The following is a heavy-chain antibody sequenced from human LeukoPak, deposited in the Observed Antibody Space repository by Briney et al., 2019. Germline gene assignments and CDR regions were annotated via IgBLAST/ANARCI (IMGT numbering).Heavy chain of an antibody. CDR1: GGSISSYY. CDR3: AGFIGSSSAFDI. J-gene: IGHJ3*02. Sequence: PSEALSLTCTVSGGSISSYYWSWIRQPPGKGLEWIGYIYYSGSTNYNPSLKSRVTISVDTSKNQFSLKLSSVTAADTAVYYCAGFIGSSSAFDIWGQGTMVTVSS. V-gene: IGHV4-59*01. CDR2: IYYSGST. D-gene: IGHD1-26*01.